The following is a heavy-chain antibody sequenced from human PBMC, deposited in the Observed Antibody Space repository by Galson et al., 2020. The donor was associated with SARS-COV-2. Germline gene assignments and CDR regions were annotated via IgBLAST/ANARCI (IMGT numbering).Heavy chain of an antibody. Sequence: QTLSLTCGVYGGSFSGYYWNWIRQSPEKGLEWIGEINHSGSTNYNQSLESRLTISVDTSKNHFSLNLNSVTAADTAVYYCARGPIDYYYGMDVWGQGTTVTVS. D-gene: IGHD3-22*01. V-gene: IGHV4-34*01. CDR1: GGSFSGYY. CDR2: INHSGST. CDR3: ARGPIDYYYGMDV. J-gene: IGHJ6*02.